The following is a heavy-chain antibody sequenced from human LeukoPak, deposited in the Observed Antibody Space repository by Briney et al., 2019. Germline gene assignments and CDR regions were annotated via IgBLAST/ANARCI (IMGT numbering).Heavy chain of an antibody. CDR3: AKDYIEYSSSSFWSYFDY. J-gene: IGHJ4*02. CDR1: GFTFDDFA. Sequence: GGSLRLSCAASGFTFDDFAMHWVRQAPGKGLEWVSSISWNSGTLAYADSVKGRFTISRDNAKNSLYLQMNSLRAEDTALYYCAKDYIEYSSSSFWSYFDYWGQGTLVTVSS. D-gene: IGHD6-6*01. V-gene: IGHV3-9*01. CDR2: ISWNSGTL.